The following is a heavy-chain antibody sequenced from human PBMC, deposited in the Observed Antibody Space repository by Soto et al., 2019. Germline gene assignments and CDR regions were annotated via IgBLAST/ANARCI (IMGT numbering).Heavy chain of an antibody. CDR2: ISSGGSSI. Sequence: GESLKISCAASGFTLRDYYMTWIPQAPGKGLEWVSYISSGGSSIYYADSVKGRFTISRDNAKNSLYLQMNSLRAEDTAMYYCASLEIGNIIRGAPDFWGQGTLVTVSS. CDR3: ASLEIGNIIRGAPDF. CDR1: GFTLRDYY. J-gene: IGHJ4*02. V-gene: IGHV3-11*01. D-gene: IGHD3-10*01.